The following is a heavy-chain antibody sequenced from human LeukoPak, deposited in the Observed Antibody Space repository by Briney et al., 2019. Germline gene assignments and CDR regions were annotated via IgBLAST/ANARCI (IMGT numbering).Heavy chain of an antibody. V-gene: IGHV3-48*03. CDR3: AREDCSSTSCYDPSVSDY. CDR2: ISSSGYTM. J-gene: IGHJ4*02. CDR1: GFTFSHYE. D-gene: IGHD2-2*01. Sequence: GGSLRLSCEASGFTFSHYEMNLVRQAPGKGLEWVSYISSSGYTMYYADSVKGRFTISRDNAKNSLYLQMNSLRAEDTAVYYCAREDCSSTSCYDPSVSDYWGQGTLVIVSS.